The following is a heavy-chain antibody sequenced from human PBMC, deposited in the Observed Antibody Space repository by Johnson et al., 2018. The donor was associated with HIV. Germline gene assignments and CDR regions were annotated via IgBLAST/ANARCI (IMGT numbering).Heavy chain of an antibody. CDR2: IYSGGRT. D-gene: IGHD1-26*01. V-gene: IGHV3-66*03. Sequence: VQLVESGGGLIQPGGSLRLSCAASGFTVSSNYMSWVRQAPGKGLEWVSLIYSGGRTYYADSVKGRFTISRDNSKNTLYLQMNSLRAEDTAVYYCAKDPVGATWAFDIWGQGTMVTVSS. CDR3: AKDPVGATWAFDI. CDR1: GFTVSSNY. J-gene: IGHJ3*02.